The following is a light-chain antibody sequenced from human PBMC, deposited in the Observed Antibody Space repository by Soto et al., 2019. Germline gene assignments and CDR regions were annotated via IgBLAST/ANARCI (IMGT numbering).Light chain of an antibody. J-gene: IGKJ4*01. CDR2: DAS. CDR1: QTISSW. V-gene: IGKV1-33*01. CDR3: QQYDNLPLT. Sequence: DIQMTQSPSTLSGSVGDRVTITCRASQTISSWLAWYQQKPGKAPKLLIYDASNLETGVPSRFSGSGSGTDFTFTISSPQPEDIATYYCQQYDNLPLTFGGGTKVDI.